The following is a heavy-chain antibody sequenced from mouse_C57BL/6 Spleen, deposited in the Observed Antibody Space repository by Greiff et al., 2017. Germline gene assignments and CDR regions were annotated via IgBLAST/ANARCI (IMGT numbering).Heavy chain of an antibody. D-gene: IGHD2-4*01. Sequence: EVKLMESGGGLVKPGGSLKLSCAASGFTFSSYAMSWVRQTPEKRLEWVATISDGGSYTYYPDNVKGRFTISRDNSKNNQYLQMSHLKSEDTAMYYCARAGDYDTYAMDDWGQGTSVTVSS. J-gene: IGHJ4*01. CDR1: GFTFSSYA. CDR3: ARAGDYDTYAMDD. V-gene: IGHV5-4*03. CDR2: ISDGGSYT.